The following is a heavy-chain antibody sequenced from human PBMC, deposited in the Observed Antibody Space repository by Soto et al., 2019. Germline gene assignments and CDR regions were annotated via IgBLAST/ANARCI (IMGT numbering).Heavy chain of an antibody. CDR1: GFTFGDYA. CDR2: IRSKAYGGTT. J-gene: IGHJ5*02. CDR3: TRQIWGSYREPCWFDP. D-gene: IGHD3-16*02. V-gene: IGHV3-49*03. Sequence: PGGSLRLSCTASGFTFGDYAMSWFRQAPGKGLEWVGFIRSKAYGGTTEYAASVKGRFTISRDDSKSIAYLQMNSLKTEDTAVFYCTRQIWGSYREPCWFDPWGQGTLVTVSS.